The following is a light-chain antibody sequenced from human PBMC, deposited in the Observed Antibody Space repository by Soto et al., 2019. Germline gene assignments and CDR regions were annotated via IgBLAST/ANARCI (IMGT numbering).Light chain of an antibody. CDR3: QQYNKWPQT. J-gene: IGKJ2*01. CDR2: DAS. V-gene: IGKV3-15*01. CDR1: QSISNN. Sequence: DILMTQSPATLSVSPGESATLFCRAGQSISNNVAWYQQTPGRGPRLLLSDASTRATDIPARFSGSGSETEFTLTISSLQSEDFAVYYCQQYNKWPQTFGQGTKLEIK.